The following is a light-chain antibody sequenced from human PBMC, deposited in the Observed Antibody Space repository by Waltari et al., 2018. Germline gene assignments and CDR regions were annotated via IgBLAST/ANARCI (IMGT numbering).Light chain of an antibody. CDR1: QGISSY. CDR2: AAS. J-gene: IGKJ3*01. CDR3: QQLNSYPRGLFT. Sequence: IQLTQSPSSLSASVGDRVTITCRASQGISSYLAWYQQKPGKAPKLLIYAASTLQSGVPSRFSGSGSGTDFTRTISSLQPEDFATYYCQQLNSYPRGLFTFGPGTKVDIK. V-gene: IGKV1-9*01.